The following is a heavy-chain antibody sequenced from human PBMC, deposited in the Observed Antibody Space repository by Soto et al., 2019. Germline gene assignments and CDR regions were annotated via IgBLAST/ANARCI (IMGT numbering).Heavy chain of an antibody. J-gene: IGHJ4*02. CDR3: ASHMVHYDSSGYDFYYFDY. CDR2: IYYSGST. CDR1: GGSISSYY. D-gene: IGHD3-22*01. Sequence: SETLSLTCTASGGSISSYYWSWIRQPPGKGLEWIGYIYYSGSTNYNPSLKSRVTIPVDTSKNQFSLKLSSVTAADTAVYYCASHMVHYDSSGYDFYYFDYWGQGTLVTVSS. V-gene: IGHV4-59*01.